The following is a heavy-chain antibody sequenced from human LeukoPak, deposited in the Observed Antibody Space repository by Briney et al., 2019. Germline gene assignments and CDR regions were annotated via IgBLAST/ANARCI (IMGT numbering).Heavy chain of an antibody. CDR3: ARGGSYFVGWFDP. J-gene: IGHJ5*02. CDR1: GFIFSSYG. D-gene: IGHD1-26*01. CDR2: IRYDGSNK. V-gene: IGHV3-30*02. Sequence: GGSLRLSCAASGFIFSSYGMTWVRQAPGKGLEWVAFIRYDGSNKYYADSVKGRFTISRDNSKNTLYLQMNSLRAEDTAVYYCARGGSYFVGWFDPWGQGTLVTVSS.